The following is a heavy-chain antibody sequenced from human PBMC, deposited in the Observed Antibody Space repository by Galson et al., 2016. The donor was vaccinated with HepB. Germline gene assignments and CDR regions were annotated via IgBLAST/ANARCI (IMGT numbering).Heavy chain of an antibody. CDR2: INHSGST. CDR1: GGSSSGYY. Sequence: ETLSLTCAVYGGSSSGYYWSWIRQPPGKGLEWIGEINHSGSTNYNPSLKSRASISVETSRSQFSLKLNSVTAADTAVYYCAANLRGAPVGYWGQGTLVTVSS. J-gene: IGHJ4*02. D-gene: IGHD4-23*01. CDR3: AANLRGAPVGY. V-gene: IGHV4-34*01.